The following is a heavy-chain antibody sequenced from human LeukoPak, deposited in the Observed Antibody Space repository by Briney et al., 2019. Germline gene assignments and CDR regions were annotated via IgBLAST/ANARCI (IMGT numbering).Heavy chain of an antibody. CDR1: GYTLTELS. D-gene: IGHD6-19*01. V-gene: IGHV1-24*01. CDR3: ASRAVAGPIRYYYYGMDV. J-gene: IGHJ6*02. CDR2: FDPEDGET. Sequence: ASVTVSCKVSGYTLTELSMHWVRQAPGKGLEWMGGFDPEDGETIYAQKFQGRVTMTEDTSTDTAYMELSSLRSEDTAVYYCASRAVAGPIRYYYYGMDVWGQGTTVTVSS.